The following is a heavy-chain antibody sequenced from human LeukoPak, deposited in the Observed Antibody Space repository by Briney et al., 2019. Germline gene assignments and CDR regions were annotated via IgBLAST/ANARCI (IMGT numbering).Heavy chain of an antibody. Sequence: GGSLRLSCAASGFTFSSYSMNWVRQAPGKELEWVSSISSSSSYIYYADSVKGRFTISRDNAKNSLYLQMNSLRAEDTAVYYCARDMGYCSGGSCYAYFDYWGQGTLVTVSS. V-gene: IGHV3-21*01. J-gene: IGHJ4*02. CDR1: GFTFSSYS. CDR2: ISSSSSYI. D-gene: IGHD2-15*01. CDR3: ARDMGYCSGGSCYAYFDY.